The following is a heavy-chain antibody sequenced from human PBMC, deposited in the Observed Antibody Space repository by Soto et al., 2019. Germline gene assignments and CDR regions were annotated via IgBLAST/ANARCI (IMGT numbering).Heavy chain of an antibody. CDR2: IIPIFGTA. Sequence: ASVKVSCKASGGTFSSYAISWVRQAPGQGLEWMGGIIPIFGTANYAQKFQGRVTITADESTSTAYMELSSLRSEDTAVYYCARVCSSSPTKSKPEYYFDYWGQGTLVTVSS. J-gene: IGHJ4*02. CDR3: ARVCSSSPTKSKPEYYFDY. V-gene: IGHV1-69*13. D-gene: IGHD6-13*01. CDR1: GGTFSSYA.